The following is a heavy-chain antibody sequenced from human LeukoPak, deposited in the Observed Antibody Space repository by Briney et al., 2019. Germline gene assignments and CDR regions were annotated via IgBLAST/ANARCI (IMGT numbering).Heavy chain of an antibody. CDR2: ISSNGGST. D-gene: IGHD5-18*01. CDR1: GFIFSSYA. J-gene: IGHJ4*02. CDR3: VKASGHLWLDLEY. Sequence: PGGPLRLSCSASGFIFSSYAMHWVRQAPGKGLEYVSAISSNGGSTYYPDSVKGRFTISRDNSKNTLYLQMSSLRAEDTAVYYCVKASGHLWLDLEYWGQGTLVTVSS. V-gene: IGHV3-64D*06.